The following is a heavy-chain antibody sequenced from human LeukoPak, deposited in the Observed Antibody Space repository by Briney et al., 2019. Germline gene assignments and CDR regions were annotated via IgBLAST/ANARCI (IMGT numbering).Heavy chain of an antibody. Sequence: GGSLRLSCAASGFIFSDHYMFWVRQAPGKGLEWVGHVGNKDDSYTADYAASVKGRFTISRDDSKNSVDLQMNSLKIEDTAMYYCTRAYWYRFDYWGQGTLVTVSS. CDR1: GFIFSDHY. CDR2: VGNKDDSYTA. V-gene: IGHV3-72*01. CDR3: TRAYWYRFDY. D-gene: IGHD2-8*02. J-gene: IGHJ4*02.